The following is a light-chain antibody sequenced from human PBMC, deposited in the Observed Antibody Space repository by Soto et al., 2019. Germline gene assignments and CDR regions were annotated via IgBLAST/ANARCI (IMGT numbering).Light chain of an antibody. J-gene: IGKJ2*01. Sequence: ETVLTQSPGTVSLSPGERATLSCRTSQSVNSNYLAWYQQKPGQAPRLLIYGVFNRATGIPDRFSGSGSGTDFTLTISGLEAADSAVYYCQHYDGSPRTFGQGTKLEIK. CDR3: QHYDGSPRT. V-gene: IGKV3-20*01. CDR2: GVF. CDR1: QSVNSNY.